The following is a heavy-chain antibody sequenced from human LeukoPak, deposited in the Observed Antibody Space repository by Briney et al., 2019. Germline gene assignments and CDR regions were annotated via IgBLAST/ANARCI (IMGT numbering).Heavy chain of an antibody. J-gene: IGHJ4*02. CDR2: ISSSSRYI. Sequence: GGSLRLSCAASGFTFSSYSMNWVRQAPGKGLEWVSSISSSSRYIYYADSVKGRFTISRDNAKNSLYLQMNSLRAEDTAVYYCAKGKYSGSYYGVDYWGQGTLVTVSS. D-gene: IGHD1-26*01. CDR3: AKGKYSGSYYGVDY. CDR1: GFTFSSYS. V-gene: IGHV3-21*01.